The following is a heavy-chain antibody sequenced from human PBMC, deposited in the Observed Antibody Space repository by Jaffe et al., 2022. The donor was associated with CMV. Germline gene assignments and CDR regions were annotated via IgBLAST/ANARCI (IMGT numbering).Heavy chain of an antibody. Sequence: QLQLQESGPGLVKPSETQSLTCTVSGGSMSRSSHYWGWIRQPPGKGLEWIGSISYYGSTYYNPSLKSRVTISVDTSKNQFSLKLSSVTAADTAVYYCARRIDYYDSSGYPEWGAFDIWGQGTMVSVSS. CDR1: GGSMSRSSHY. D-gene: IGHD3-22*01. CDR2: ISYYGST. CDR3: ARRIDYYDSSGYPEWGAFDI. J-gene: IGHJ3*02. V-gene: IGHV4-39*01.